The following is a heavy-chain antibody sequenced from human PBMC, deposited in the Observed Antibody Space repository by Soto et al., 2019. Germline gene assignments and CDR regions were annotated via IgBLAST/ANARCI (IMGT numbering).Heavy chain of an antibody. J-gene: IGHJ5*02. CDR2: IIPILGIA. Sequence: GASVKVSCKASGGTFSSYTISWVRQAPGQGLEWMGRIIPILGIANYAQKFQGRVTITADKSTSTAYMELSSLRSEDTAVYYCARGIAGAAPGWFDPWGQGTLVPVSS. V-gene: IGHV1-69*02. CDR3: ARGIAGAAPGWFDP. CDR1: GGTFSSYT. D-gene: IGHD2-15*01.